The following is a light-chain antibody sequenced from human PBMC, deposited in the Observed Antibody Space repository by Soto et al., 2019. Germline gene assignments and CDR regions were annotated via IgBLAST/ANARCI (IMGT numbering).Light chain of an antibody. V-gene: IGKV1-39*01. CDR1: QSVGTY. CDR3: QQSFITPS. Sequence: DIQMTQSPSSLSASVGDRVTITCRASQSVGTYLNWYQHKPGKAPKLLIYSASSLQSGVPLRFSGSGSGTDFTLTISSLQPEDFATYYCQQSFITPSFGPGTKVDVK. J-gene: IGKJ3*01. CDR2: SAS.